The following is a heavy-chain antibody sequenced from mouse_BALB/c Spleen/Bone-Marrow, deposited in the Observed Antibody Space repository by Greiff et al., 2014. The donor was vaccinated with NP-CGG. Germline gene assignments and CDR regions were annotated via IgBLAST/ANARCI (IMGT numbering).Heavy chain of an antibody. Sequence: EVKVEESGGGLVKPGGSLKLSCAASGFTFSSYAMSWVRQTPEKRLEWVASISSGGSTYYPDSVKGRFTISRDNARNILYLQMISLRSEDTAMYYCARDDYDDQYYFDYWGQGTTLTVSS. CDR2: ISSGGST. D-gene: IGHD2-4*01. CDR3: ARDDYDDQYYFDY. CDR1: GFTFSSYA. V-gene: IGHV5-6-5*01. J-gene: IGHJ2*01.